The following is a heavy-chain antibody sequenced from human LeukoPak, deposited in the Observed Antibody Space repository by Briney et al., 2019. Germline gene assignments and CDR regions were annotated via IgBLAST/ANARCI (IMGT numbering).Heavy chain of an antibody. CDR3: ARDRIAAAGWGWFDP. D-gene: IGHD6-13*01. V-gene: IGHV3-74*01. Sequence: GGSLRLSCAASGFTFSNYWMHWVRQAPGKGLVWVSRINSDGSSTSYADSVKGRFTISRDNAKNTLYLQMNSLRAEDTAVYYCARDRIAAAGWGWFDPWGQGTLVTVSS. CDR2: INSDGSST. J-gene: IGHJ5*02. CDR1: GFTFSNYW.